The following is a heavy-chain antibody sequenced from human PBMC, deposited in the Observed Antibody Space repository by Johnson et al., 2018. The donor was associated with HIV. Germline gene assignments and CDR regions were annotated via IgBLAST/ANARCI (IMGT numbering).Heavy chain of an antibody. CDR1: GFTFSSYW. V-gene: IGHV3-7*03. J-gene: IGHJ3*02. CDR2: LKQDGSEK. Sequence: VQLVESGGGRVEPGGSLRLSCAASGFTFSSYWMNWVRQAPGKGLEWVAKLKQDGSEKYYVDSVTGRFTIARDNARNSLYLQMNSLRAEDTALYFCARGKGAAAGLDAFDIWGQGIMVTVSS. D-gene: IGHD6-13*01. CDR3: ARGKGAAAGLDAFDI.